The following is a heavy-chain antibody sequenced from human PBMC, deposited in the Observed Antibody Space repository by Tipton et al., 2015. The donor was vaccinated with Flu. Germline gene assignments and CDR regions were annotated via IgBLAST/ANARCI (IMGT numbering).Heavy chain of an antibody. D-gene: IGHD1-26*01. J-gene: IGHJ5*02. CDR2: INQSGRP. Sequence: TLSLTCTVSGGSISGYYWSWIRQSPGKGLEWIGEINQSGRPNYNPSLKNRVTISVDTSKNQFSLSLTSVTAADTAMYYCARGSWEVRFDPWGQGTLVTVSS. V-gene: IGHV4-34*01. CDR3: ARGSWEVRFDP. CDR1: GGSISGYY.